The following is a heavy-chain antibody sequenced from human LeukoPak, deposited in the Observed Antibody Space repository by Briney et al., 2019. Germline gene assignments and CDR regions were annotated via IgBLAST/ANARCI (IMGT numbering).Heavy chain of an antibody. Sequence: GGSLRLSCAASGFTFSRYWMSWVRQAPGKGLEWVSAISGSGGSTYYADSVKGRFTISRDNSKNTLYLQMNSLRAEDTAVYYCAKESTYYDFWSGYDYWGQGTLVTVSS. CDR3: AKESTYYDFWSGYDY. J-gene: IGHJ4*02. CDR2: ISGSGGST. D-gene: IGHD3-3*01. V-gene: IGHV3-23*01. CDR1: GFTFSRYW.